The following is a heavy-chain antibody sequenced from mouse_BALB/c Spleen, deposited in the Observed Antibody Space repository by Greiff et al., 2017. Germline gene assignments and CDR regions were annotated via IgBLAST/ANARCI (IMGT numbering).Heavy chain of an antibody. CDR1: GYTFTSYW. CDR2: IDPSDSYT. Sequence: QVQLKQPGAELVKPGASVKLSCKASGYTFTSYWMHWVKQRPGQGLEWIGEIDPSDSYTNYNQKFKGKATLTVDKSSSTAYMQLSSLTSEDSAVYYCARPYDYDGGFDYWGQGTTLTVSS. D-gene: IGHD2-4*01. V-gene: IGHV1-69*02. J-gene: IGHJ2*01. CDR3: ARPYDYDGGFDY.